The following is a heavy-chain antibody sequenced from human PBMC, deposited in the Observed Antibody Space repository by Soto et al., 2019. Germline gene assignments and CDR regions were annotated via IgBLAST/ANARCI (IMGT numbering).Heavy chain of an antibody. CDR2: INHSGNT. Sequence: SETLSLTCAVDGGSVSGYYWTWIRQPPGKGLEWIGEINHSGNTNYNPSLESRVTMSVDTSKNHFSLKVTSVSAAGTAVYYCARVSCSSTSCTKFDCWGQGTLVTVSS. CDR1: GGSVSGYY. V-gene: IGHV4-34*01. D-gene: IGHD2-2*01. J-gene: IGHJ4*02. CDR3: ARVSCSSTSCTKFDC.